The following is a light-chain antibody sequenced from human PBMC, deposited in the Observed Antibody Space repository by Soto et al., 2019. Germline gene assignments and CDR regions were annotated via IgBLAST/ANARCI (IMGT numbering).Light chain of an antibody. CDR3: SAYRRGIIV. Sequence: QSALTQPASVSGSPGQPITISCTGTNNDVGGHMYVSWYQHQAGKVPKLIIYEIDNRPSGVSDRFSGSKSGNTASLTISGLQAEDEAAYYCSAYRRGIIVFGGGTKVTVL. CDR2: EID. V-gene: IGLV2-14*01. CDR1: NNDVGGHMY. J-gene: IGLJ2*01.